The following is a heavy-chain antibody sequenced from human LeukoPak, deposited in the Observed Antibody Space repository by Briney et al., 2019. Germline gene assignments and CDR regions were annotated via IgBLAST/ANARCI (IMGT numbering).Heavy chain of an antibody. V-gene: IGHV3-66*01. CDR1: GFTVSSNY. CDR2: IYSADNT. D-gene: IGHD2/OR15-2a*01. Sequence: GGSLRLSCAASGFTVSSNYMGWVRQAPGKGLEWVSIIYSADNTYYADSVKGRFTISRDNSKNTLYLQMNSLRAEDTAVYFCASRVVLASTKSGFDYWGQGTLVTVSS. J-gene: IGHJ4*02. CDR3: ASRVVLASTKSGFDY.